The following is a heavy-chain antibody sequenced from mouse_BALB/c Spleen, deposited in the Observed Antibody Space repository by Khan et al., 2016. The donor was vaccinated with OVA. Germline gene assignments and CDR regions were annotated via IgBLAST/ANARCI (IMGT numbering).Heavy chain of an antibody. V-gene: IGHV1-4*01. CDR1: GYTFISYT. Sequence: QVQLKQSGAELARPGASVKMSCKASGYTFISYTIHWIKQRPGQGLEWIGYINPSNGYTNYNQKFKDKATLTTDKSSTTAYLQLSSLTSDDSAVFDCVSYGGYHSNGGGFAYWGQGTLVTVSA. J-gene: IGHJ3*01. CDR2: INPSNGYT. D-gene: IGHD2-12*01. CDR3: VSYGGYHSNGGGFAY.